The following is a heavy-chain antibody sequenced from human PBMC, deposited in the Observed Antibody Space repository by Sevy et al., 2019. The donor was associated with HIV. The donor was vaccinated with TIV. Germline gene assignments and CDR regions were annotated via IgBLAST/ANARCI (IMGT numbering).Heavy chain of an antibody. Sequence: ASVKVSCKVSGYTLIQISIHWVRQAPGRGLERMGSFDPEDGETIYAQKFQGRLTMTEDTSTDTAYMEMSSLKSEDTAVYYCAATKDYYESSGDPFDYWGQGTLVTVSS. J-gene: IGHJ4*02. D-gene: IGHD3-22*01. CDR1: GYTLIQIS. CDR3: AATKDYYESSGDPFDY. V-gene: IGHV1-24*01. CDR2: FDPEDGET.